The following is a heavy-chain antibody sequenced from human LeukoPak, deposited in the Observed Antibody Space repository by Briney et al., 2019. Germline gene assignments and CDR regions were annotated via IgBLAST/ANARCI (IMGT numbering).Heavy chain of an antibody. J-gene: IGHJ6*03. V-gene: IGHV3-30*02. D-gene: IGHD2-8*01. Sequence: PGGSPRLSCAASGFTFSSYGMHWVRQAPGKGLEWVAFIRYDGSNKYYADSVKGRFTISRDNSKNTLYLQMNSLRAEDTAVYYCAKDANRYIVRPDPYMDVWGKGTTVTVSS. CDR1: GFTFSSYG. CDR3: AKDANRYIVRPDPYMDV. CDR2: IRYDGSNK.